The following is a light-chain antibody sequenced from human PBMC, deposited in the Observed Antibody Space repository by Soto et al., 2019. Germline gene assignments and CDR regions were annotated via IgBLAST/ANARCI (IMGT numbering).Light chain of an antibody. CDR3: QQYDNSVWT. V-gene: IGKV3-20*01. Sequence: EILLTQSPGTLSLSPGERATLSCRASESVSSTSLAWYQQKPGQAPRLLMYGVSSRATGIPDRFSGSGSGTDFTLTTNRLEPEDFAVYFCQQYDNSVWTFGQGTKV. CDR2: GVS. J-gene: IGKJ1*01. CDR1: ESVSSTS.